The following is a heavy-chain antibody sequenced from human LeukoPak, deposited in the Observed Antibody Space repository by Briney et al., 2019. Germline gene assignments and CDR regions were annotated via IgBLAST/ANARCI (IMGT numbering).Heavy chain of an antibody. V-gene: IGHV1-69*13. J-gene: IGHJ6*02. CDR2: IIPIFGTA. Sequence: ASVKVSCKASGGTFSSYAISWVRRAPGQGLEWMGGIIPIFGTANYAQKFQGRVTITADESTSTAYMELSSLRFEDTAVYYCASPGGTYSSGWYGVAYGMDVWGQGTTVTVSS. CDR3: ASPGGTYSSGWYGVAYGMDV. D-gene: IGHD6-19*01. CDR1: GGTFSSYA.